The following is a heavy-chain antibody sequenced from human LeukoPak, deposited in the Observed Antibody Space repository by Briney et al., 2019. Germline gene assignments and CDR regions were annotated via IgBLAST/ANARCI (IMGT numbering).Heavy chain of an antibody. J-gene: IGHJ4*02. CDR2: ISGSGGST. Sequence: GGSLRLSCAASGFTFSSYAMSWVRQAPGKGLEWVSAISGSGGSTYYADSVKGRFTISRDNSKNMLYLQMNSLRAEDTAVYYCAKDASTLIYAALYYFDYWGQGTLVTVSS. CDR3: AKDASTLIYAALYYFDY. CDR1: GFTFSSYA. D-gene: IGHD2/OR15-2a*01. V-gene: IGHV3-23*01.